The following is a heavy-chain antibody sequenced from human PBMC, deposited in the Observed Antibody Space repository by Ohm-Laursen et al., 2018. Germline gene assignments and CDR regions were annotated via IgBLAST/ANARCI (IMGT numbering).Heavy chain of an antibody. CDR3: ARDETGDAIDV. D-gene: IGHD7-27*01. Sequence: SVKVSYKTSGYSFTGYYIHWVRQAPGQGLEWMGWMNPKSGDTNYAQKFQGRVTMTRDTSISTAYMELSSLRSDDTAVYYCARDETGDAIDVCGQGTTVTVSS. V-gene: IGHV1-2*02. CDR2: MNPKSGDT. J-gene: IGHJ6*02. CDR1: GYSFTGYY.